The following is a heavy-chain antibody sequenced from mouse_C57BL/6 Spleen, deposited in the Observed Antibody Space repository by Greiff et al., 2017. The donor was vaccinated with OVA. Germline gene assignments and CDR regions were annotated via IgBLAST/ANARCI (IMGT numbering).Heavy chain of an antibody. CDR2: ISSGSSTI. CDR1: GFTFSDYG. J-gene: IGHJ4*01. D-gene: IGHD2-14*01. CDR3: ARLEEYDSLYYAMDY. Sequence: EVMLVESGGGLVKPGGSLKLSCAASGFTFSDYGMHWVRQAPEKGLEWVAYISSGSSTIYYADTVKGRFTISRDNAKNTLFLQMTSLRSEDTAMYYCARLEEYDSLYYAMDYWGQGTSVTVSS. V-gene: IGHV5-17*01.